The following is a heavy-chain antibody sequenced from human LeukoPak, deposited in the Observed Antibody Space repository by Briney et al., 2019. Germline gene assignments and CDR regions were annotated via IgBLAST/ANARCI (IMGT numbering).Heavy chain of an antibody. CDR3: AKFRGFGFLEHGTSGDY. J-gene: IGHJ4*02. CDR2: IRYDGSNK. V-gene: IGHV3-30*02. Sequence: GGSLRLSCAASGFTFSSYGMHWVRRAPGKGLEWVAFIRYDGSNKYYADSVKGRFTISRDNSKNTLYLQMNSLRAEDTAVYYCAKFRGFGFLEHGTSGDYWGQGTLVTVSS. CDR1: GFTFSSYG. D-gene: IGHD3-3*01.